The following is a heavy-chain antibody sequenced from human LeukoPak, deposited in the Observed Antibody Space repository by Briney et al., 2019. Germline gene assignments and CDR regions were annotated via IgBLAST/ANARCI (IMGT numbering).Heavy chain of an antibody. CDR2: IYYSGST. D-gene: IGHD6-19*01. V-gene: IGHV4-61*01. CDR1: GGSISSGSYY. CDR3: ARHLAGRRASSHWYFDL. Sequence: PSQTLSLTCTVSGGSISSGSYYWSWIRQPPGKGLEWIGYIYYSGSTNYNPSLKSRVTISVDTSKNQFSLKLSSVTAADTAVYYCARHLAGRRASSHWYFDLWGRGTLVTVSS. J-gene: IGHJ2*01.